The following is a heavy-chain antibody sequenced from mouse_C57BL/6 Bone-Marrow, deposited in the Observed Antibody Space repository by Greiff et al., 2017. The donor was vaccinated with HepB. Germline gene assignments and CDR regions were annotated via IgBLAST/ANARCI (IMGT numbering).Heavy chain of an antibody. J-gene: IGHJ2*01. V-gene: IGHV1-82*01. CDR3: ARVYYDYDPYYFDY. Sequence: QVQLQQSGPELVKPGASVKISCKASGYAFSSSWMNWVKQRPGKGLEWIGRIYPGDGDTNYNGKFKGKATLTADKSSSTAYMQLSSLTSEDSAVYFCARVYYDYDPYYFDYWGQGTTLTVSS. CDR2: IYPGDGDT. D-gene: IGHD2-4*01. CDR1: GYAFSSSW.